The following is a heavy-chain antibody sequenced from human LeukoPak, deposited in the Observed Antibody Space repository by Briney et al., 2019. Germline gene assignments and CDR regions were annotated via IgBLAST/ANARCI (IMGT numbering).Heavy chain of an antibody. CDR3: ARAKYYYGSGSYQYYFDY. V-gene: IGHV3-11*05. J-gene: IGHJ4*02. CDR1: GFTFSDYY. CDR2: ISSSSSYT. Sequence: GGSLRLSCAASGFTFSDYYMSWIRQAPGKGLEWVSYISSSSSYTNYADFVKGRFTISRDNAKNSLYLQMNSLRAEDTAVYYCARAKYYYGSGSYQYYFDYWGQGTLVTVSS. D-gene: IGHD3-10*01.